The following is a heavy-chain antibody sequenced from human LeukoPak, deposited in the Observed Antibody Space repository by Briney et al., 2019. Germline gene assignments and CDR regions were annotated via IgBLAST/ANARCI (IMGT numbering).Heavy chain of an antibody. J-gene: IGHJ4*02. V-gene: IGHV4-59*01. D-gene: IGHD3-10*01. Sequence: SETLSLTCTVSCGSISSYYWSWIRQPPGKGLEWSGYIYYSGSTNYNPSLKSRVTISVDTSNNQFSLKLSSVTAADTAVYYCARQTGSGLFSLPGGQGTLVTVSS. CDR3: ARQTGSGLFSLP. CDR1: CGSISSYY. CDR2: IYYSGST.